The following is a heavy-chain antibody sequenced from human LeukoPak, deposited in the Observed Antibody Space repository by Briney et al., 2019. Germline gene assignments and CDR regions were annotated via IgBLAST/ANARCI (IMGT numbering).Heavy chain of an antibody. CDR2: INPSGGRT. J-gene: IGHJ5*02. D-gene: IGHD2-2*01. Sequence: GQXLXXMGIINPSGGRTSYAQKFKGRVTITADKSTSTAYMELSSLRSEDTAVYYCARAVPAAINWFDPWGQGTLVTVSS. CDR3: ARAVPAAINWFDP. V-gene: IGHV1-46*01.